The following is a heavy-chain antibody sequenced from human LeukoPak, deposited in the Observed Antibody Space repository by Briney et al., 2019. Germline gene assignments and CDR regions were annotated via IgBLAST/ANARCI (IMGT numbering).Heavy chain of an antibody. J-gene: IGHJ3*02. Sequence: GGSLRLSCAASGFTFSSYEMNWVRQAPGKGLEWVSYISSSGSTIYYADSVKGRFTISRDNAKNSLYLQMNSLRAEDTAVYYCAREDYGDYNGAFDIWGQGTMVTVSS. V-gene: IGHV3-48*03. D-gene: IGHD4-17*01. CDR1: GFTFSSYE. CDR3: AREDYGDYNGAFDI. CDR2: ISSSGSTI.